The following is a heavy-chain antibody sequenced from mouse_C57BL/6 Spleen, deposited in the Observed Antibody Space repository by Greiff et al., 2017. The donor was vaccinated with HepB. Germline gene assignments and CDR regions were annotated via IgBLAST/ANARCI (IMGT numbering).Heavy chain of an antibody. CDR3: TGLLRSWYFDV. J-gene: IGHJ1*03. V-gene: IGHV1-15*01. Sequence: QVQLQQSGAELVRPGASVTLSCKASGYTFTDYEMHWVKQTPVHGLEWIGAIDPETGGTAYNQKFKGKAILTADKSSSTAYMGLRSLTSEDSAVYYCTGLLRSWYFDVWGTGTTVTVSS. D-gene: IGHD1-1*01. CDR1: GYTFTDYE. CDR2: IDPETGGT.